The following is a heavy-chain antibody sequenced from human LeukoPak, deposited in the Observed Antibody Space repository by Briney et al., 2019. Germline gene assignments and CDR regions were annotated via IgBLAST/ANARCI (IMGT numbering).Heavy chain of an antibody. CDR3: ARDDGCSGTFCYRDSH. D-gene: IGHD2-2*01. Sequence: TGGSLRLSCATSGFTFSTYGFHWVRQAPGKGLEWVAVISYDGSNKYYADSVKGRFTISRDNSKNTVFLEVNSLRAEDTAVYYCARDDGCSGTFCYRDSHWGQGTLVTVSS. CDR2: ISYDGSNK. J-gene: IGHJ4*02. CDR1: GFTFSTYG. V-gene: IGHV3-33*01.